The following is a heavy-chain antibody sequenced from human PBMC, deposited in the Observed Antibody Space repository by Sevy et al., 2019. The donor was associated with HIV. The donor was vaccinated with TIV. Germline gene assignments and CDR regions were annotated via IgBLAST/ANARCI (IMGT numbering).Heavy chain of an antibody. Sequence: SETLSLTCTVSGGSISNDNYYWSWMRQPAGKGLEWIGRIYTSGSTNFTPSLKTRVTISIDTSKNQFSLKLSSVTAADTAVYFCARDLGSYDILTGKYYYYMYVWGKGTTVTVSS. D-gene: IGHD3-9*01. CDR3: ARDLGSYDILTGKYYYYMYV. J-gene: IGHJ6*03. CDR2: IYTSGST. V-gene: IGHV4-61*02. CDR1: GGSISNDNYY.